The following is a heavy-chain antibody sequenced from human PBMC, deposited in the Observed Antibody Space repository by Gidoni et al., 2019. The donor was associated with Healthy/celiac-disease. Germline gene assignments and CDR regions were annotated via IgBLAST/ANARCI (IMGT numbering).Heavy chain of an antibody. V-gene: IGHV4-30-2*01. Sequence: QLQLQASGSGLVKPSQTLSLTCAVSGCSISSGGYSWRWIRQPPGKGLEWIGYIYHSGSTYYNPSLKSRVTISVDRSKNQFSLKLSSVTAADTAVYYCAREEITMVRGVMRGAFDIWGQGTMVTVSS. D-gene: IGHD3-10*01. CDR3: AREEITMVRGVMRGAFDI. CDR1: GCSISSGGYS. CDR2: IYHSGST. J-gene: IGHJ3*02.